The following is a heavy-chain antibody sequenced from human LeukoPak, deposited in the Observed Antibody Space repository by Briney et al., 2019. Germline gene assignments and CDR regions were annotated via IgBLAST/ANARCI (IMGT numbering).Heavy chain of an antibody. J-gene: IGHJ4*02. CDR3: ARGQNYGGNFDY. V-gene: IGHV4-34*01. CDR2: INHSGST. CDR1: GGSISSYY. Sequence: SETLSLTCTVSGGSISSYYWSWIRQPPGKGLEWIGEINHSGSTNYNPSLKSRVTISVDTPKNQFSLKLSSVTAADTAVYYCARGQNYGGNFDYWGQGTLVTVSS. D-gene: IGHD4-23*01.